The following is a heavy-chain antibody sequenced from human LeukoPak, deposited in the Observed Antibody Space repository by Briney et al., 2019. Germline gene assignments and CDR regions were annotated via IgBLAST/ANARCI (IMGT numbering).Heavy chain of an antibody. CDR2: INHSGST. CDR3: ARRRYSSGYYYHMRDAFDI. D-gene: IGHD3-22*01. V-gene: IGHV4-34*01. J-gene: IGHJ3*02. Sequence: PSETLSLTCTVSGGSISSYYWSWIRQPPGKGLEWIGEINHSGSTNYNPSLKSRVTISVDTSKNQFSLKLSSVTAADTAVYYCARRRYSSGYYYHMRDAFDIWGQGTMVTVSS. CDR1: GGSISSYY.